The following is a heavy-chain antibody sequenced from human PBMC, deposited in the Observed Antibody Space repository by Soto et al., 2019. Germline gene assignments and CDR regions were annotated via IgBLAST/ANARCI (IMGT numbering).Heavy chain of an antibody. Sequence: QVQLVESGGGVVRPGRSLRLTCAASGFTFRNYGMHLVRQAPGKGLEWVAVISHDGSDKYYADSMKGRFIISRDNSENTLLLNMNSKKPEDTAVYYCAKENQHLVHDYWGQGTLVTVSS. D-gene: IGHD6-13*01. CDR3: AKENQHLVHDY. J-gene: IGHJ4*02. V-gene: IGHV3-30*18. CDR2: ISHDGSDK. CDR1: GFTFRNYG.